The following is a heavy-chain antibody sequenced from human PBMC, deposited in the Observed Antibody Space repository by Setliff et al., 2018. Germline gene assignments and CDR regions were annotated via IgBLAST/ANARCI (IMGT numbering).Heavy chain of an antibody. D-gene: IGHD1-26*01. CDR2: FKSKSSGGTT. CDR1: GFTFSSYG. CDR3: TTDVGDY. V-gene: IGHV3-15*01. J-gene: IGHJ4*02. Sequence: GGSLRLSCAASGFTFSSYGMHWVRQAPGKGLEWVGRFKSKSSGGTTDYGAPVKGRSTITADDSKNTLYLQMNSLKSEDTAVYYCTTDVGDYWGPGSLVTVSS.